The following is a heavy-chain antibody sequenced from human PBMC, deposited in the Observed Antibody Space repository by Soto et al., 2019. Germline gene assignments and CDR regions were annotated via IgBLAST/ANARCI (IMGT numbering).Heavy chain of an antibody. CDR3: ARYRCSGGSCYYYYYMDV. V-gene: IGHV4-34*01. CDR2: INHSGST. D-gene: IGHD2-15*01. CDR1: GGSFSGYY. Sequence: SETLSLTCAVYGGSFSGYYWSWIRQPPGKGLEWIGEINHSGSTNYNPSLKSRVTISVDTSKNQFSLKLSSVTAADTAVYYCARYRCSGGSCYYYYYMDVWGKGTTVTVSS. J-gene: IGHJ6*03.